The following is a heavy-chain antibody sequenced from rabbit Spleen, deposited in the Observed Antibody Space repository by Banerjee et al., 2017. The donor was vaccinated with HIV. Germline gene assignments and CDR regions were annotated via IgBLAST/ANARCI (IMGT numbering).Heavy chain of an antibody. CDR2: IYADSSGST. J-gene: IGHJ4*01. CDR1: GFSFSSNYY. V-gene: IGHV1S40*01. Sequence: QSLEESGGDLVKPEGSLTLTCTASGFSFSSNYYMCWVRQAPGKGLECIACIYADSSGSTYYASWAKGRFTISKTSSTTVTLEMTSLTAADTATYFCARGSAAMTMVITGYYLNLWGPGTLVTVS. D-gene: IGHD2-1*01. CDR3: ARGSAAMTMVITGYYLNL.